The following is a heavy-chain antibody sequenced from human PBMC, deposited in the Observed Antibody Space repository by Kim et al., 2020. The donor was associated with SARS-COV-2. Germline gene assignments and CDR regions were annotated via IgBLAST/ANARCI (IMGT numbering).Heavy chain of an antibody. Sequence: AGDTYYPGSVKGRLTISRENAKNSLYLQMNSLRAGDTAVYYCARTGTTGSFDYWGQGTLVTVSS. CDR2: AGDT. D-gene: IGHD1-1*01. CDR3: ARTGTTGSFDY. J-gene: IGHJ4*02. V-gene: IGHV3-13*01.